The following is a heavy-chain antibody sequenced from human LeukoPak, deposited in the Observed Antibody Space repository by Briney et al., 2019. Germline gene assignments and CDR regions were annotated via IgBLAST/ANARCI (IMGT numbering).Heavy chain of an antibody. V-gene: IGHV3-23*01. CDR3: AKDSSVLPNALDL. CDR1: GIRFDRYA. Sequence: GGSLRLSCAASGIRFDRYAMTWVRQAPGKGLEWVSAISYSGSSPYYGDSVKGRFTISRDNSKNTVYLQMNSLRDEDTALYYCAKDSSVLPNALDLWGQGTMVTVYS. J-gene: IGHJ3*01. D-gene: IGHD4/OR15-4a*01. CDR2: ISYSGSSP.